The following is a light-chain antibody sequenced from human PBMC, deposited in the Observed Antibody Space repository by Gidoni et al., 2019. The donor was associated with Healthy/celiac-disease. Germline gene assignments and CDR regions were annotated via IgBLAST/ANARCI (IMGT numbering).Light chain of an antibody. V-gene: IGLV3-1*01. CDR1: KLGDKY. Sequence: SSELPQPPSVPVSPGQTASITCSGDKLGDKYACWYQQKPGQSPVLVIYQDSKRPSGIPERFSGSNSGNTATLTISGTQAMDEADYYCQAWDSSTEVVFGGGTKLTVL. CDR2: QDS. CDR3: QAWDSSTEVV. J-gene: IGLJ2*01.